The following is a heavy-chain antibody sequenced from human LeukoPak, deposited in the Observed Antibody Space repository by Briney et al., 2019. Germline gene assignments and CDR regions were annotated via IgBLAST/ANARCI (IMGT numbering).Heavy chain of an antibody. CDR3: AKGHDFGDYDHYFDY. V-gene: IGHV3-30*18. Sequence: GGSLRLSCAASGFTFSSYGIHWVRQAPGKGLEWVAVISYDGSNKYYADSVKGRFTISRDNAKNSLYLQMNSLRAEDTALYYCAKGHDFGDYDHYFDYWGQGTLVTVSS. CDR2: ISYDGSNK. D-gene: IGHD4-17*01. J-gene: IGHJ4*02. CDR1: GFTFSSYG.